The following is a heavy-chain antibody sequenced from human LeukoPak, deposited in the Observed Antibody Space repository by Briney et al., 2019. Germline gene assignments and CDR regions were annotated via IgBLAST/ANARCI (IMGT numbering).Heavy chain of an antibody. CDR2: ISASGSA. CDR1: GGSISSYY. D-gene: IGHD3-16*01. V-gene: IGHV4-4*07. J-gene: IGHJ5*02. CDR3: ARAGQAFTS. Sequence: SETLSLTCTVSGGSISSYYWTWIRQPAGKGLEWIGRISASGSAYYNPSLQSRVTMSVDTSKNQLSLKLTSVTAADTAFYYCARAGQAFTSWGQGTLVTVSS.